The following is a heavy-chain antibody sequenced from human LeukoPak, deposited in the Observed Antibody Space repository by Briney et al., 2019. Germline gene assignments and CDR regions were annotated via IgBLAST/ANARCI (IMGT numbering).Heavy chain of an antibody. J-gene: IGHJ5*02. V-gene: IGHV1-18*01. CDR3: ARTVWFGELLIVGGPTYNWFDP. Sequence: GASVKVSCKASGYTFTSYGISWVRQAPGQGLEWMGWISAYNGNTIYAQKLQGRVTMTTDTSTSTAYMELRSLRSDDTAVYYCARTVWFGELLIVGGPTYNWFDPWGQGTLVTVSS. CDR1: GYTFTSYG. D-gene: IGHD3-10*01. CDR2: ISAYNGNT.